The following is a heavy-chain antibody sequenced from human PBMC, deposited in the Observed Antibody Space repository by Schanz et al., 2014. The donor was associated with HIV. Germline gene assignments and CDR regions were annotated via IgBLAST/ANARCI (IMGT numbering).Heavy chain of an antibody. CDR2: IIPIYGTT. V-gene: IGHV1-69*01. Sequence: QVQLVQSGAEVKKPGSSVKVSCQASGGTFSGHGISWVRQAPGQGLEWMGGIIPIYGTTNDAQKSQGRVTMTTDASTATVHMELRSLRSEDTAVYCCARDSAKAVAGLVGEAGFDYWGQGTLVTVSS. CDR1: GGTFSGHG. J-gene: IGHJ4*02. D-gene: IGHD6-19*01. CDR3: ARDSAKAVAGLVGEAGFDY.